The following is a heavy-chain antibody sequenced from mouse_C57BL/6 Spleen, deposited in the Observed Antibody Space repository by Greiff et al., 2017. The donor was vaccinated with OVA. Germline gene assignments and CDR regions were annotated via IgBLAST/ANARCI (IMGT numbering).Heavy chain of an antibody. CDR3: ARGEELTDFDY. V-gene: IGHV1-19*01. Sequence: EVQLQQSGPVLVKPGASVKMSCKASGYTFTDYYMNWVKQSHGKSLEWIGVINPYNGGTSYNQKFKGKATLTVDKSSSTDYMELNSLTSEDSAVYYCARGEELTDFDYWGQGTTLTVSS. CDR1: GYTFTDYY. J-gene: IGHJ2*01. CDR2: INPYNGGT. D-gene: IGHD1-3*01.